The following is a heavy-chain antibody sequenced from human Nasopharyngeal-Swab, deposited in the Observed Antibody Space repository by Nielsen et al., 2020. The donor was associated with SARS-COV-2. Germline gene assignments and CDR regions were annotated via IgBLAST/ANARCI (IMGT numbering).Heavy chain of an antibody. CDR1: GFTFSSYG. D-gene: IGHD5-18*01. CDR2: IWYDGSNK. Sequence: GESLKISCAASGFTFSSYGMHWVRQAPGKGLEWVAVIWYDGSNKYYADSVKGRFTISRDNSKNTLYLQMNSLRAEDTAVYYCARDRRIQLWFGGGYLDYWGQGTLVTVSS. V-gene: IGHV3-33*01. J-gene: IGHJ4*02. CDR3: ARDRRIQLWFGGGYLDY.